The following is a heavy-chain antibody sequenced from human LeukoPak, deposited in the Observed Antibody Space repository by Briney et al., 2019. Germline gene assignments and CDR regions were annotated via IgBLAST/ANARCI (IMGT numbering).Heavy chain of an antibody. CDR3: ARAGVVHYYYYYMDV. J-gene: IGHJ6*03. Sequence: SVKVSCKASGGTFSSYAISWVRQAPGQGLEWMGGIIPIFGTANYAQKFQGRVTITTDESTSTAYMELSSLRSEDTAVYYCARAGVVHYYYYYMDVWGKGTPVTVSS. CDR2: IIPIFGTA. D-gene: IGHD3-3*01. CDR1: GGTFSSYA. V-gene: IGHV1-69*05.